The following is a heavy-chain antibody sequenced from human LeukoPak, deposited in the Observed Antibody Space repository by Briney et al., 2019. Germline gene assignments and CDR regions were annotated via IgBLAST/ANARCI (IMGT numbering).Heavy chain of an antibody. D-gene: IGHD2/OR15-2a*01. CDR1: GYSFTTHW. CDR2: IYPGDFDT. J-gene: IGHJ3*01. V-gene: IGHV5-51*01. CDR3: ARLRSAYYFVFFDP. Sequence: GESLKISCEASGYSFTTHWIGWVRQMPGKGLEWMGVIYPGDFDTKYSPSFQGQVTISADRSISTAYLQWSSLQASDTAMYFCARLRSAYYFVFFDPWGQGKMVTVSS.